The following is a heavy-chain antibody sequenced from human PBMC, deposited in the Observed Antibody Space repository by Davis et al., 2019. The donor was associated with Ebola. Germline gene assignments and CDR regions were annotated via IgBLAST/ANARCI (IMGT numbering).Heavy chain of an antibody. D-gene: IGHD1-26*01. J-gene: IGHJ4*02. Sequence: PGGSLRLSCITSGFTFTANSMNWVRQAPGKGLEWISYISSSGGTTYYADFVQGRFTISRDNAKKSLYLQMNSLRDEDTAVYYCVRASSGSYYSVFENWGQGSLVTVTS. CDR2: ISSSGGTT. CDR1: GFTFTANS. V-gene: IGHV3-48*02. CDR3: VRASSGSYYSVFEN.